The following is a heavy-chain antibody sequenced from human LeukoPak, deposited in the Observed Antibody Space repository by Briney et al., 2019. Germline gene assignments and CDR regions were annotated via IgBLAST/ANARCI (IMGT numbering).Heavy chain of an antibody. CDR2: ISSSSSYI. J-gene: IGHJ3*02. V-gene: IGHV3-21*01. CDR1: GFTFSSYS. CDR3: ARVGYSSSWYGGGAFDI. Sequence: GGSLRLSCAASGFTFSSYSMNWVRQAPGKGLEWVSSISSSSSYIYYADSVKGRFTISRDNAKNSLYLQMNSLRAEDTAVYYCARVGYSSSWYGGGAFDIWGQGTMVTVSS. D-gene: IGHD6-13*01.